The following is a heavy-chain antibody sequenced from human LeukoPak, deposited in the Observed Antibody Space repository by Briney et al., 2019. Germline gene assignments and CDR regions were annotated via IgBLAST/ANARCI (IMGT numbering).Heavy chain of an antibody. J-gene: IGHJ4*02. CDR1: GGSFSDYY. D-gene: IGHD6-19*01. CDR3: ARLGSGWPFDY. Sequence: SETLSLTCAVYGGSFSDYYWSWIRQPPGKGLEWIGEINHSGSTNYNPSLKSRVTVSVDTSKNQFSLKLSSVTAADTAVYYCARLGSGWPFDYWGQGTLVTVSS. V-gene: IGHV4-34*01. CDR2: INHSGST.